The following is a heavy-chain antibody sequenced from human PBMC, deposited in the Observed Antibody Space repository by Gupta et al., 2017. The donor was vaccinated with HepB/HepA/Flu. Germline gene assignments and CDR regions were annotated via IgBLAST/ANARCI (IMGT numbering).Heavy chain of an antibody. CDR1: GFTFSSYA. V-gene: IGHV3-23*01. Sequence: EVQLLESGGGLVQPGGSLRLSCAASGFTFSSYAMSWVRQAPGKGLEWVSAISGSGGSTYYADSVKGRFTISRDNSKNTLYLQMNSLRAEDTAVYYCAKVGKYYYDSSGYSDAFDIWGQGTMVTVSS. CDR2: ISGSGGST. CDR3: AKVGKYYYDSSGYSDAFDI. D-gene: IGHD3-22*01. J-gene: IGHJ3*02.